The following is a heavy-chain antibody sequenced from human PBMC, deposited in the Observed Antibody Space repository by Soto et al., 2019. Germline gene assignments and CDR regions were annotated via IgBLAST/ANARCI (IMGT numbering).Heavy chain of an antibody. D-gene: IGHD1-26*01. V-gene: IGHV4-61*01. CDR1: GGSVSSGPYC. CDR3: ARAAQWDLPTVLGY. Sequence: QVHLQESGPGLVKPSETLSLTCTVSGGSVSSGPYCWSWIRQPPGKGLEWIGYIHHSGSTTYNTSLKSRVTISLDTSKNQISLNLRSVTVADTAVYYCARAAQWDLPTVLGYWGQGTLVTVSS. J-gene: IGHJ4*02. CDR2: IHHSGST.